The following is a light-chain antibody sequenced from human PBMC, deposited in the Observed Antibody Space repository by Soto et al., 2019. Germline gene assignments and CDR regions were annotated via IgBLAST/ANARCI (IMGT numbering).Light chain of an antibody. CDR2: HNT. CDR1: SSNIGAGYD. CDR3: QSYDSSLSVLV. Sequence: QSVLTQPPSVSEAPGQRVTISCTGSSSNIGAGYDVQWYQQLPGTAPKLLIYHNTNRPSGVPDRFSGSKSGASGYLAITGLQAEDEADYYCQSYDSSLSVLVFGGGTKVTVL. J-gene: IGLJ2*01. V-gene: IGLV1-40*01.